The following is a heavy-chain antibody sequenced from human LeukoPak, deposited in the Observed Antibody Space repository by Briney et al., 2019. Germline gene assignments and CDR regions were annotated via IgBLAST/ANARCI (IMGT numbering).Heavy chain of an antibody. V-gene: IGHV1-69*04. Sequence: ASVKVSCKASGGTFSSYAISWVRQAPGQGLEWMGRIIPILGIANYAQKFQGRVTITADKSTGTAYMELSSLRSEDTAVYYCARDGPGGAALDYWGQGTLVTVSS. CDR3: ARDGPGGAALDY. D-gene: IGHD6-6*01. J-gene: IGHJ4*02. CDR1: GGTFSSYA. CDR2: IIPILGIA.